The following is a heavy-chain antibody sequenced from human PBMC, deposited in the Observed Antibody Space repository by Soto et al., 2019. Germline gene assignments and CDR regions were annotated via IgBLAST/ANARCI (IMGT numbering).Heavy chain of an antibody. CDR3: ARGPAIAVAGTIDY. Sequence: LQQWGAGLLKPSETLSLTCAVYGGSFSGYYWSWIRQPPGKGXEWIGEINHSGSTNYNPSLKSRVTISVDTSKNQFSLKLSSVTAADTAVYYCARGPAIAVAGTIDYWGQGTLVTVSS. J-gene: IGHJ4*02. CDR1: GGSFSGYY. V-gene: IGHV4-34*01. CDR2: INHSGST. D-gene: IGHD6-19*01.